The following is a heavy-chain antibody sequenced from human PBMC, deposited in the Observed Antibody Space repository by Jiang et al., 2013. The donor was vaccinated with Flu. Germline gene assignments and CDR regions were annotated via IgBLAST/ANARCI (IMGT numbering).Heavy chain of an antibody. CDR2: ISGSGGST. J-gene: IGHJ4*02. Sequence: VQLVESGGGLVQPGGSLRLSCAASGFTFSSYAMSWVRQAPGKGLEWVSAISGSGGSTYYADSVKGRFTISRDNSKNTLYLQMNSLRAEDTAVYYCAKGFGYCSSTSCYTTPFDYWGQGTLVTVSS. D-gene: IGHD2-2*02. CDR3: AKGFGYCSSTSCYTTPFDY. CDR1: GFTFSSYA. V-gene: IGHV3-23*04.